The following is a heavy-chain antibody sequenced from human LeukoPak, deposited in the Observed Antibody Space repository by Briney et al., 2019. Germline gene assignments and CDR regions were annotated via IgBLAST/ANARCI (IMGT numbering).Heavy chain of an antibody. Sequence: SGGSLRLSCAASRFTFSSYGMHWVRQAPGKGLEWVAVISYDGSNKYYADSVKGRFTISRDNSKNTLYLQMNSLRAEDTAVYYCAKDTKSGYCRGGSCYSGDYWGQGALVTVAS. J-gene: IGHJ4*02. CDR2: ISYDGSNK. CDR3: AKDTKSGYCRGGSCYSGDY. D-gene: IGHD2-15*01. V-gene: IGHV3-30*18. CDR1: RFTFSSYG.